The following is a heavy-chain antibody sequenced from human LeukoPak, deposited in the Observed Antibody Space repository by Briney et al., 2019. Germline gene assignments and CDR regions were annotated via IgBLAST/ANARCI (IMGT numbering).Heavy chain of an antibody. Sequence: GASVKVSCKASGFTFTNYYIHWVRQAPGQGLEWMAWINPNSGDTDYAQKFQGRVTTTRDTSTSTAYMVLSSLRSDDTAFYYCARDWYFDYWGQGTLVTVSS. V-gene: IGHV1-2*02. CDR3: ARDWYFDY. CDR1: GFTFTNYY. D-gene: IGHD1-14*01. J-gene: IGHJ4*02. CDR2: INPNSGDT.